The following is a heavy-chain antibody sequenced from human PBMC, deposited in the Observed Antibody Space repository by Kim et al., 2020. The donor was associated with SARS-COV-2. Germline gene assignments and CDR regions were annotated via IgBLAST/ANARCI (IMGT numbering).Heavy chain of an antibody. CDR1: GGSFSGYY. Sequence: SETLSLTCAVYGGSFSGYYWSWIRQPPGKGLEWIGEINHSGSTNYNPSLKSRVTISVDTSKNQFSLKLSSVTAADTAVYYCARGLPLQMTTAFDYWGQGTLVTVSS. CDR3: ARGLPLQMTTAFDY. J-gene: IGHJ4*02. CDR2: INHSGST. V-gene: IGHV4-34*01. D-gene: IGHD4-17*01.